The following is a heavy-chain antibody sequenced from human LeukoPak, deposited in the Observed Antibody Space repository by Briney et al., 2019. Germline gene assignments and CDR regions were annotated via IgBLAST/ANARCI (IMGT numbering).Heavy chain of an antibody. D-gene: IGHD6-19*01. CDR2: INPNSGGT. V-gene: IGHV1-2*02. CDR3: ARDDAVAGTDVWFDP. J-gene: IGHJ5*02. CDR1: GYTFTGYY. Sequence: GASVKVSCKASGYTFTGYYMHWVRQAPGQGLEWMGWINPNSGGTNYAQKFQGRVTMTRDTSISTAYMELSRLRSDDTAVYYCARDDAVAGTDVWFDPWGQGTLVTVSS.